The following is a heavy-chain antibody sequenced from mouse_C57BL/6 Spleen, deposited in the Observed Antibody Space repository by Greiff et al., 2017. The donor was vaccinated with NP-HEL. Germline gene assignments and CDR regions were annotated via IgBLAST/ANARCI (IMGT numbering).Heavy chain of an antibody. D-gene: IGHD1-1*01. V-gene: IGHV1-22*01. J-gene: IGHJ4*01. CDR2: INPNNGGT. CDR3: ARDYYGSSYVDYYAMDY. CDR1: GYTFTDYN. Sequence: VQLQQSGPELVKPGASVKMSCKASGYTFTDYNMHWVKQSHGKSLEWIGYINPNNGGTSYNQKFKGKATLTVNKSSSTAYMELRSLTSEDSAVYYCARDYYGSSYVDYYAMDYWGQGTSVTVSS.